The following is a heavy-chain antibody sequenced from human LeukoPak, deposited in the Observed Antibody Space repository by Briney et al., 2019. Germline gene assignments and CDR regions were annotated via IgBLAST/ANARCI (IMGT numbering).Heavy chain of an antibody. Sequence: GGSLRLSCVASGYTFSNHWMHWVRQAPGKGLVWVSRIDTDVSHTAYADSVKGRFTISRDNSKNTLYLQMNSLRAEDTAVYYCAKDVVLVAGYRAFDIWGRGTMVTVSS. CDR1: GYTFSNHW. CDR3: AKDVVLVAGYRAFDI. V-gene: IGHV3-74*01. CDR2: IDTDVSHT. D-gene: IGHD2-8*01. J-gene: IGHJ3*02.